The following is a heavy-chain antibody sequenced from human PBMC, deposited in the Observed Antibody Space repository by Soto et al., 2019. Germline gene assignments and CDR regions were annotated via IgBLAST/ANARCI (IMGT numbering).Heavy chain of an antibody. CDR1: GGSISSYY. J-gene: IGHJ6*02. CDR2: IYYSGST. CDR3: ARRSGYSYGRNYGMDV. V-gene: IGHV4-59*08. D-gene: IGHD5-18*01. Sequence: QVQLQESGPGLVKPSETLSLTCTVSGGSISSYYWSWIRQPPGKGLEWIGYIYYSGSTNYNPSLKSRVTRSVDTSKNQFPLKLSSVTAADTAVYYCARRSGYSYGRNYGMDVWGQGTTVTVSS.